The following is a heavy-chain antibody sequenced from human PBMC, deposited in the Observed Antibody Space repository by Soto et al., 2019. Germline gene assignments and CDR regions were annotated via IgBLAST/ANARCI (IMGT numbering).Heavy chain of an antibody. D-gene: IGHD1-26*01. J-gene: IGHJ4*02. Sequence: EVQLVESGGGLVQPGGSLTLSCAASGFSFSSYNMNWVRRAPGRGLEWISFIRSNSATTYYADSVKGRFTISRDNARNSLYLQMNSLNDEDTAIYYCAREGDGSYSQNWARGTLVTVSS. CDR2: IRSNSATT. V-gene: IGHV3-48*02. CDR1: GFSFSSYN. CDR3: AREGDGSYSQN.